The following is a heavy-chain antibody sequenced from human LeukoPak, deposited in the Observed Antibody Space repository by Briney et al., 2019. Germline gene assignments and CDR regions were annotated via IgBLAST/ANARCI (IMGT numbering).Heavy chain of an antibody. CDR2: ISSSGSTI. V-gene: IGHV3-48*04. Sequence: GGSLRLSCAASGFTFITYGMNWVRQAPGKGLEWVSYISSSGSTIYYADSVKGRFTISRDNAKNSLYLQMNSLRAEDTAVYYCAELGITMIGGVWGKGTTVTISS. CDR3: AELGITMIGGV. CDR1: GFTFITYG. J-gene: IGHJ6*04. D-gene: IGHD3-10*02.